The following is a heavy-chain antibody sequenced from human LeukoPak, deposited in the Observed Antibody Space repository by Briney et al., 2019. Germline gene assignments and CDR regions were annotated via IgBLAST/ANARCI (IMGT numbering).Heavy chain of an antibody. D-gene: IGHD3-22*01. V-gene: IGHV3-30-3*01. CDR2: ISYDGSNK. CDR3: ARGDWRPVDTMIVVPGGFDP. J-gene: IGHJ5*02. Sequence: GRSLRLSCAASGFTFSSYAMHWVRQAPGKGVEWVAVISYDGSNKYYADSVKGRFTISRDNSKNTLYLQMNTLRAEDTAVYYCARGDWRPVDTMIVVPGGFDPWGQGTLVTVSS. CDR1: GFTFSSYA.